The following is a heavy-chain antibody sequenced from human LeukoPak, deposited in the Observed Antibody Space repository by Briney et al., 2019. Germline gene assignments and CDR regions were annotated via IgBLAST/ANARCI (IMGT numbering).Heavy chain of an antibody. CDR1: GFTFSSYE. V-gene: IGHV3-48*03. D-gene: IGHD3-10*02. CDR3: AELGITMIGGV. J-gene: IGHJ6*04. Sequence: GGSLRLSCAASGFTFSSYEMNWVRRAPGKGLEWVSYISSSGSTIYYADSVKGRFTISRDNAKNSLYLQMNSLRAEDAAVYYCAELGITMIGGVWGKGTTVTISS. CDR2: ISSSGSTI.